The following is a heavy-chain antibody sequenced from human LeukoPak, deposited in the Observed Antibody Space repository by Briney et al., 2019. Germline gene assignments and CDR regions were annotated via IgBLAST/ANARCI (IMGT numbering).Heavy chain of an antibody. D-gene: IGHD3-22*01. J-gene: IGHJ4*02. V-gene: IGHV3-23*01. CDR3: ARGGSYFDISGYYFY. CDR2: ISGSGGST. Sequence: GGSLRLSCAASGFTFSSYAMSWVRQAPGKGLEWVSTISGSGGSTSYADSVKGRFTISRDNSKNTLYLQMNSLRTEDTAVYYCARGGSYFDISGYYFYWGQGTLVTVSS. CDR1: GFTFSSYA.